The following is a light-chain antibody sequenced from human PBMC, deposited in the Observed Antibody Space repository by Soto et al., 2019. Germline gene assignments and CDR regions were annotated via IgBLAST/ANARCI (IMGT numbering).Light chain of an antibody. CDR2: AAS. J-gene: IGKJ1*01. CDR1: QDIRNE. Sequence: AIPMTQSPSSLSASVGDRVTITCRASQDIRNELAWYQHNPGKAPKLLIYAASYLQGGVPSRFRGAGSGTDFPLTISSLQPEDFATYYCLQDYNYPRTFGQGTKVEIK. V-gene: IGKV1-6*01. CDR3: LQDYNYPRT.